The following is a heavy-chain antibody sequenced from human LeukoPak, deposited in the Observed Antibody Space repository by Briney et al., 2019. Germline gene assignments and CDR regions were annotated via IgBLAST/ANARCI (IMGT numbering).Heavy chain of an antibody. Sequence: GGSLRLSCAASGLSFSSFAMSWVRQGPARGLEWVSSIGNGETFYADSVKGRFTLYSNSSRNMVYLQLNNLRVEDTAIYYCARASCVSTTDAVRWGQGTLVTVSS. CDR2: IGNGET. J-gene: IGHJ4*02. CDR1: GLSFSSFA. D-gene: IGHD4-11*01. V-gene: IGHV3-23*01. CDR3: ARASCVSTTDAVR.